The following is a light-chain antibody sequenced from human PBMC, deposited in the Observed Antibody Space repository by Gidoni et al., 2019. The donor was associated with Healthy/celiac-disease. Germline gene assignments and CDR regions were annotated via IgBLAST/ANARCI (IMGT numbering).Light chain of an antibody. CDR3: QQYYSTPLT. V-gene: IGKV4-1*01. CDR1: QSVLYSSNNKNY. J-gene: IGKJ4*01. CDR2: WAS. Sequence: DIVMTQSPDSMAVSLGERATINCKSSQSVLYSSNNKNYLAWYQKKPGQPPKLLIDWASTRESGVPDRFSGSGSGTDFTLTSSSLQAEDVAVYYCQQYYSTPLTFGGGTKVEIK.